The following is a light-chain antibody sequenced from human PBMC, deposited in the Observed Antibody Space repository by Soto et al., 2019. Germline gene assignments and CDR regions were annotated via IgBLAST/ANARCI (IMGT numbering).Light chain of an antibody. Sequence: EIVLTQSPATLYLSPGERATLSCRASQSVSSYLAWYQEKPGQAPRLLIYDVSNRATGIPARFSGSGSGTDFTLTISSLEPEDFAVYYCQQRSNWPGTFGQGPKLEIK. CDR2: DVS. J-gene: IGKJ2*02. CDR1: QSVSSY. V-gene: IGKV3-11*01. CDR3: QQRSNWPGT.